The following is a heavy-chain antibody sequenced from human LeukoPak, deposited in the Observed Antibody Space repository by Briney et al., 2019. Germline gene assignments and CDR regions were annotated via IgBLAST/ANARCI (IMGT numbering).Heavy chain of an antibody. V-gene: IGHV3-73*01. CDR3: IRPTIGDGYNTDC. CDR2: IKTKANNYAT. Sequence: GGSLRLSCAASSFTFSASPMHWVRQASGKGLEWVGRIKTKANNYATSYAASVKGRFTISRDDSKNTAYLQMNSLKTDDTAVYYCIRPTIGDGYNTDCWGQGTLVTVSS. J-gene: IGHJ4*02. D-gene: IGHD5-24*01. CDR1: SFTFSASP.